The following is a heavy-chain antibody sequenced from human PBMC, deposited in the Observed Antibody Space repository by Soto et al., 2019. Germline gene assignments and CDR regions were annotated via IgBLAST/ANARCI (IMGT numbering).Heavy chain of an antibody. V-gene: IGHV4-4*02. Sequence: PSETLSLTGAVSGGSISSSNWWSWVRQPPGQGLEWNGEISHSGSTDYNPSRKSRVTISVDKSQNQFSLKLSSRPAADPAVYYGARGGRSRGVIDDWGQGTLVTVSS. CDR3: ARGGRSRGVIDD. CDR2: ISHSGST. CDR1: GGSISSSNW. J-gene: IGHJ4*02. D-gene: IGHD3-10*01.